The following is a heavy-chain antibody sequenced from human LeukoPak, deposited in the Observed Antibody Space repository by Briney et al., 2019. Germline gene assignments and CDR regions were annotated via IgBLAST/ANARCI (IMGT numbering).Heavy chain of an antibody. Sequence: SETLSLTCAVYGGSFSGYYWSWIRQPPGKGLEWIGEINHSGSTNYNPSLKSRVTISVDTSKNQFSLKLSSVTAADTAVYYCARHWEVVDPNWFDPWGQGTLVTVSS. CDR3: ARHWEVVDPNWFDP. CDR2: INHSGST. J-gene: IGHJ5*02. D-gene: IGHD3-22*01. CDR1: GGSFSGYY. V-gene: IGHV4-34*01.